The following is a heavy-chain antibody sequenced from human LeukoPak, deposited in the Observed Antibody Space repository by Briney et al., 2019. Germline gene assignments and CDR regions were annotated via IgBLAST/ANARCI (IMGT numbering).Heavy chain of an antibody. J-gene: IGHJ5*02. CDR3: ARDRYSGSYFHWFDP. D-gene: IGHD1-26*01. V-gene: IGHV1-69*13. CDR2: IIPIFGTA. Sequence: ASVKVSCKASGGTFSSYAISWVRQAPGQGLEWMGGIIPIFGTANSAQKFQGRVTITADESTSTAYMELSSLRSEDTAVYYCARDRYSGSYFHWFDPWGQGTLVTVSS. CDR1: GGTFSSYA.